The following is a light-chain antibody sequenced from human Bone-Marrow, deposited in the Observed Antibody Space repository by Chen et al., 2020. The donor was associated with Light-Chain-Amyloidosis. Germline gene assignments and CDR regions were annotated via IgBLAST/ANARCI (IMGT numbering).Light chain of an antibody. V-gene: IGLV2-23*02. CDR1: RSDVGSYNL. CDR2: EVS. J-gene: IGLJ2*01. CDR3: CSYAGSSTFVV. Sequence: QSALTQPASVSGSPGQSITISCTGTRSDVGSYNLVSWYQQHPGKAPKLMIYEVSKRPSGVSNRFYGSKSGNTASLTISGLQAEDEADYYCCSYAGSSTFVVFGGGTKLTVL.